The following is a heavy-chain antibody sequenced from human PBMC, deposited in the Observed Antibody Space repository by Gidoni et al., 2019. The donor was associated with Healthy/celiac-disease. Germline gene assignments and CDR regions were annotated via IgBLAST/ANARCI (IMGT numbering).Heavy chain of an antibody. CDR1: GFTFSSYS. V-gene: IGHV3-21*01. J-gene: IGHJ4*02. CDR2: ISISSSYI. Sequence: EVQLVESGGGLVKPGGSLRLSCAASGFTFSSYSMNWVRQAPGKGLEWVLSISISSSYIYYEDLVRGRFTLSRDNAKNSLFLHMTSRRAEDTAVYYCARELGPYGDYTQGAFDYWGQGTLVTVSS. CDR3: ARELGPYGDYTQGAFDY. D-gene: IGHD4-17*01.